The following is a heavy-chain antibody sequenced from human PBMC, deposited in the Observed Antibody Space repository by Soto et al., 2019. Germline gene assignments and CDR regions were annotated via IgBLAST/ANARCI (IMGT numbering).Heavy chain of an antibody. CDR3: ARKVWYDLGGMDV. J-gene: IGHJ6*02. V-gene: IGHV4-59*01. CDR1: GGSISSYY. Sequence: SETLSLTCTVSGGSISSYYWSWIRQSPGKGLEWIGCIYYSGNTNYNPSLKSRVTISVNTSKNQFSLRSEDTAVYYCARKVWYDLGGMDVWGQGTTVTVSS. CDR2: IYYSGNT. D-gene: IGHD3-3*01.